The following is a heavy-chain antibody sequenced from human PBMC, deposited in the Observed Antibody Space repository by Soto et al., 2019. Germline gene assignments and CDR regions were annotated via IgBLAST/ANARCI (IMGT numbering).Heavy chain of an antibody. V-gene: IGHV3-30-3*01. CDR1: GFTFSSYA. D-gene: IGHD3-22*01. J-gene: IGHJ6*02. CDR2: ISYDGSNK. Sequence: GGSLRLSCAASGFTFSSYAMHWVRQAPGKGLEWVAVISYDGSNKYYADSVKGRFTISRDNSKNTLYLQMNSLRAEDTAVYYCARDDSRGYYSHYHHSGMDVWGQGTTVTLSS. CDR3: ARDDSRGYYSHYHHSGMDV.